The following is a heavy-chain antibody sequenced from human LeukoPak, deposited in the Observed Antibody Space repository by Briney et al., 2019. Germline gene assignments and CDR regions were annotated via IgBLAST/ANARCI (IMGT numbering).Heavy chain of an antibody. CDR1: GYSCTNFG. V-gene: IGHV1-18*01. CDR3: ARVVVAVFGVMVHSNYFDS. D-gene: IGHD3-3*01. J-gene: IGHJ4*02. Sequence: ASVKVSCKTSGYSCTNFGITWVRQAPGKGLEWMGWITGDSETTEYAQRFQGRISMTADTFTSTAYMELGSLTSDDTAVYYCARVVVAVFGVMVHSNYFDSWGQGTLITASS. CDR2: ITGDSETT.